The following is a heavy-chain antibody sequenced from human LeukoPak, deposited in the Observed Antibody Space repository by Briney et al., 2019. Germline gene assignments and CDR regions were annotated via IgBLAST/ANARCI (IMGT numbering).Heavy chain of an antibody. J-gene: IGHJ4*02. CDR1: GFTFSSYG. CDR2: ISGSGGST. V-gene: IGHV3-23*01. CDR3: AKAIVVVVAASYFDY. Sequence: PGGSLRLSCAASGFTFSSYGMSWVRQAPGKGLEWVSAISGSGGSTYYADSVKGRFTISRDNSKNTLYLQMNSLRAEDTAVYYCAKAIVVVVAASYFDYWGQGTLVTVSS. D-gene: IGHD2-15*01.